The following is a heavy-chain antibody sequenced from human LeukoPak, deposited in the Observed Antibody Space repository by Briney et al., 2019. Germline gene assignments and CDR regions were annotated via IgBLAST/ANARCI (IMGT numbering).Heavy chain of an antibody. CDR3: ARMRDLVGTSPLGY. CDR2: INPNSGGT. CDR1: RYTFSGYY. J-gene: IGHJ4*02. D-gene: IGHD1-26*01. Sequence: ASVKVSCKASRYTFSGYYMHRVRQAPGQGLEWMGWINPNSGGTNYAQKFQGRVTMTRDTSISTAYMELSSLRSDDTAVYYCARMRDLVGTSPLGYWGQGTLVTVSS. V-gene: IGHV1-2*02.